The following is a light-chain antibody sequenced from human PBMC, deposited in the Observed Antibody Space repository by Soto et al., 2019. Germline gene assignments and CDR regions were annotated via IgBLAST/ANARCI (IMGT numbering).Light chain of an antibody. Sequence: DIQMTQSPSSLSASVGDRVTNTCRASQSISSYLNWYQQKPGKAPKLLIYAASTLQSGVPSRFSGSGSGTDFTLTISCLQSEDFATYYCQQYYSYPITFGQGTKVDI. CDR2: AAS. V-gene: IGKV1-39*01. J-gene: IGKJ1*01. CDR3: QQYYSYPIT. CDR1: QSISSY.